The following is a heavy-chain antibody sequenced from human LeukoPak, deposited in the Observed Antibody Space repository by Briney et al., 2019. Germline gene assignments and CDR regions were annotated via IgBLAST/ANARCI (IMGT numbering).Heavy chain of an antibody. CDR1: GFTFSSYG. J-gene: IGHJ4*02. CDR2: IRDDGSNK. V-gene: IGHV3-30*02. Sequence: PGGSLRLSCAVSGFTFSSYGMHWIRQAPGKGLEWVAFIRDDGSNKYYAESVKGRFTISRDNSKHTLSLQMNSLRAEDTAVYYCARDRDYYYDSSGYYYLDYWGQGTLVTVSS. D-gene: IGHD3-22*01. CDR3: ARDRDYYYDSSGYYYLDY.